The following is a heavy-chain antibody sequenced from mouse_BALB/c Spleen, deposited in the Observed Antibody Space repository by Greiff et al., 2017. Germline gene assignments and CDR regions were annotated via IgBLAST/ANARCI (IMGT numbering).Heavy chain of an antibody. V-gene: IGHV2-6-4*01. CDR3: ARERAYYGNQGPFAY. CDR2: IWGGGST. D-gene: IGHD2-10*01. J-gene: IGHJ3*01. Sequence: QVQLKESGPGLVAPSQSLSITCTVSGFSLSRYSVHWVRQPPGKGLEWLGMIWGGGSTDYTSALKSRLSISKDNSKSQVFLKMNSLQTDDTAMYYCARERAYYGNQGPFAYWGQGTLVTVSA. CDR1: GFSLSRYS.